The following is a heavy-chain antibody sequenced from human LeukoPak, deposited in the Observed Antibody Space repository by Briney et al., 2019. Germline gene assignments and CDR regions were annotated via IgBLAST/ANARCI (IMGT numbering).Heavy chain of an antibody. D-gene: IGHD5-18*01. CDR3: ASVGYSYGLRY. Sequence: PSETLSLTCAVYGGSFGGYYWSWIRQPPGKGLEWIGETNHSGSTNYNPSLKSRVTISVDTSKNQFSLKLSSVTAADTAVYYCASVGYSYGLRYWGQGTLVTVSS. CDR1: GGSFGGYY. J-gene: IGHJ4*02. CDR2: TNHSGST. V-gene: IGHV4-34*01.